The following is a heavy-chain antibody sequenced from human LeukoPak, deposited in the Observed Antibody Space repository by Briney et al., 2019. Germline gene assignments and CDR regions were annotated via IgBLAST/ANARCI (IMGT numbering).Heavy chain of an antibody. Sequence: GASVKVSCKASGYTFTNYGISWVRQAPGQGLEWMGWISGYNGNTYYEQKFQGRITMTTDTSTSTSYMELRSLRSDDTAVYYCARDLPMAYSSGRYSWGTGSSNDYWGQGTLVTVSS. CDR3: ARDLPMAYSSGRYSWGTGSSNDY. D-gene: IGHD6-19*01. V-gene: IGHV1-18*01. CDR1: GYTFTNYG. CDR2: ISGYNGNT. J-gene: IGHJ4*02.